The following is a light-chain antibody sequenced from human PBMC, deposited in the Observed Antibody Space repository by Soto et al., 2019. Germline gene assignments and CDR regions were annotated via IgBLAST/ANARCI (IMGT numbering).Light chain of an antibody. CDR2: EVS. J-gene: IGLJ1*01. V-gene: IGLV2-14*01. CDR1: SSDVGGYNY. Sequence: SVLTQPASVAGSPGQSIPTSCTGTSSDVGGYNYVSWYQQHPGKAPKLMIYEVSNRPSGVSNRFSGSKSGNTASLTISGLQAEDEADYYCSSYTSSSTYYVCGTGTKVTAL. CDR3: SSYTSSSTYYV.